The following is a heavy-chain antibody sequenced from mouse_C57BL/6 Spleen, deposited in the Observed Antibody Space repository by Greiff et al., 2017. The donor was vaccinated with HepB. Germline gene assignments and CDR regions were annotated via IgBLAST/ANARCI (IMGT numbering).Heavy chain of an antibody. V-gene: IGHV1-80*01. Sequence: QVQLQQSGAELVKPGASVKISCKASGYAFSSYWMNWVKQRPGKGLEWIGQIYPGDGDTNYNGKFKDKATLTADKSSSTAYMQLSSLTSEDSAVYFCALFYDYDGSYWYFDVWGTGTTVTVSS. CDR3: ALFYDYDGSYWYFDV. CDR1: GYAFSSYW. J-gene: IGHJ1*03. D-gene: IGHD2-4*01. CDR2: IYPGDGDT.